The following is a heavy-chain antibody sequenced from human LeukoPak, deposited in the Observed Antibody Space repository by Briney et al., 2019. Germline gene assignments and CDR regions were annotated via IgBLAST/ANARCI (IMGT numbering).Heavy chain of an antibody. J-gene: IGHJ4*02. Sequence: SETLSLTCTVSGGSISSYYWSWIRQPAGKGLEWIGRIYTSGSTNYNPSLKSRVTMSVDTSKNQFSLKLSSVTAADPAVYYCASGSKGSYSALYFDYWGQGTLVTVSS. V-gene: IGHV4-4*07. D-gene: IGHD1-26*01. CDR1: GGSISSYY. CDR3: ASGSKGSYSALYFDY. CDR2: IYTSGST.